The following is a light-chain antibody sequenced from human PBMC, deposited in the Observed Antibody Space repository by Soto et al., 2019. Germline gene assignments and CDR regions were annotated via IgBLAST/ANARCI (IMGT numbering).Light chain of an antibody. CDR3: SSQRTTSILV. V-gene: IGLV2-14*01. CDR1: SSDIGAYNY. Sequence: QTVVTQPASVSGSPGQSITISCTGTSSDIGAYNYVSWYQQHPGKAPKLIIYDVNNRPSGVSNRFSGSKSGSTASLTISGLQPEDEADYYCSSQRTTSILVFGGGTKLTVL. J-gene: IGLJ2*01. CDR2: DVN.